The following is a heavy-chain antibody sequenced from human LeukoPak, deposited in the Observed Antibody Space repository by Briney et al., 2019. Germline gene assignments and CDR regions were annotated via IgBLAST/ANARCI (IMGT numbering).Heavy chain of an antibody. V-gene: IGHV4-39*07. D-gene: IGHD6-25*01. CDR2: IYYSGST. Sequence: PSETLSLTCTVSGGSISSTNYYWGWIRQPPGKGLEWIGSIYYSGSTYYNPSLKSRVTISVDTSKNQFSLKLSSVTAADTAVYYCAREAAATDYWGQGTLVTVSS. CDR1: GGSISSTNYY. J-gene: IGHJ4*02. CDR3: AREAAATDY.